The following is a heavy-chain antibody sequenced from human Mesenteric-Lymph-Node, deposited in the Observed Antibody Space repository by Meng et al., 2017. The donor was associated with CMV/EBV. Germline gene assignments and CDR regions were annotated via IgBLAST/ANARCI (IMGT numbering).Heavy chain of an antibody. CDR1: YSFTGYY. CDR2: INPSSGGT. CDR3: AREDCSTTNCYYYFDY. J-gene: IGHJ4*02. Sequence: YSFTGYYIRWVRQAPGQGLEWVGRINPSSGGTNFEQKFQGRVTMARDTSISTAYMELSRLRSDDTAVYYCAREDCSTTNCYYYFDYWGQGTLVTVSS. D-gene: IGHD2-2*01. V-gene: IGHV1-2*06.